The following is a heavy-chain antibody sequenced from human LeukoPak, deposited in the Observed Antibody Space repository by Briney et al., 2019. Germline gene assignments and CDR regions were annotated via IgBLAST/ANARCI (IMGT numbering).Heavy chain of an antibody. CDR3: ARVVGAGLYYFDS. Sequence: NPSETLSLTCTVSGGSISSGGYYWSWIRQPPGKGLEWIGYIYHSGSTYYNPSLKSRVTISVDRSKNQFSLKLTSVTAADTAVYYCARVVGAGLYYFDSWGQGTLVTVSS. V-gene: IGHV4-30-2*01. D-gene: IGHD1-26*01. J-gene: IGHJ4*02. CDR1: GGSISSGGYY. CDR2: IYHSGST.